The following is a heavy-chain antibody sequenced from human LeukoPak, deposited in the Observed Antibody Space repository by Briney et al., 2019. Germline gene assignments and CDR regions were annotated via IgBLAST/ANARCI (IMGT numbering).Heavy chain of an antibody. J-gene: IGHJ4*02. CDR2: IYYSGST. D-gene: IGHD6-13*01. CDR1: GGSISSYY. V-gene: IGHV4-59*08. CDR3: VSSSWAFDF. Sequence: SETLSLTCTVSGGSISSYYWSWIRQPPGKGLEWIGYIYYSGSTNYNPSLKSRVTISVDTSKNQFSLKVNSVTAADTAVYYCVSSSWAFDFWGQGTLVTVSS.